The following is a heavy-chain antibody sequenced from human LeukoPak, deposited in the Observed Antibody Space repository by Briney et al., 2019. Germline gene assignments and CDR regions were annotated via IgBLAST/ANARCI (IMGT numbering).Heavy chain of an antibody. CDR3: AKAFRRGYYYYYMDV. J-gene: IGHJ6*03. V-gene: IGHV3-33*06. D-gene: IGHD3-10*01. CDR1: GFTFSSYG. CDR2: IWYDGSNK. Sequence: GGSLRLSCAASGFTFSSYGMHWVRQAPGKGLEWVAVIWYDGSNKYYADSVKCRFTISRDNSKNTLYLQMNSLRAEDTAVYYCAKAFRRGYYYYYMDVWGKGTTVTVSS.